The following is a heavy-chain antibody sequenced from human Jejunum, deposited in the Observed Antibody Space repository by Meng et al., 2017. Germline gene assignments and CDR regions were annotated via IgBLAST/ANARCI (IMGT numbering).Heavy chain of an antibody. J-gene: IGHJ4*02. CDR1: GFSFSDAG. V-gene: IGHV3-33*03. CDR3: AKDLRVAVVLDH. D-gene: IGHD4-23*01. CDR2: IWNDGSFT. Sequence: QVQLLESGGGVVRPGRSLRLPCVASGFSFSDAGMHWVRQAPGKGLEWLAVIWNDGSFTFYADTVKGRFSISRDNSQNTLYLQMNSLRVEDTAIYYCAKDLRVAVVLDHWGQGTLVTVSS.